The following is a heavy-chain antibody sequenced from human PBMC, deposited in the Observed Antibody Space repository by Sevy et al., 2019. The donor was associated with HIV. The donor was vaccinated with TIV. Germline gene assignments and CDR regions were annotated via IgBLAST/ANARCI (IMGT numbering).Heavy chain of an antibody. CDR1: GFTFSNYG. J-gene: IGHJ4*02. CDR3: ARGGDFNDRSAKRDFDY. CDR2: IWNDGNNK. Sequence: GGSLRLSCAASGFTFSNYGMHWVRQAPGKGLEWVAVIWNDGNNKYYADSVKGRFTISRDNSKNTLYLQMNSLRVEDTAVYFCARGGDFNDRSAKRDFDYWGQGTLVTVS. D-gene: IGHD3-22*01. V-gene: IGHV3-33*01.